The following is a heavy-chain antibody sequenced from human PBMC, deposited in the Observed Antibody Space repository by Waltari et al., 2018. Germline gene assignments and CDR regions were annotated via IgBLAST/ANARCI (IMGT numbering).Heavy chain of an antibody. J-gene: IGHJ4*02. CDR1: VFTVSSDN. CDR2: IYSGGST. D-gene: IGHD6-13*01. V-gene: IGHV3-53*01. CDR3: ARTQIAAAGLGY. Sequence: EVQLVESGGGLIQPGGSLRLSCAASVFTVSSDNMGWVRPAPGKGLEWVSVIYSGGSTYYADSVKGRFTISRDNSKNTLYLQMNSLRAEDTAVYYCARTQIAAAGLGYWGQGTLVTVSS.